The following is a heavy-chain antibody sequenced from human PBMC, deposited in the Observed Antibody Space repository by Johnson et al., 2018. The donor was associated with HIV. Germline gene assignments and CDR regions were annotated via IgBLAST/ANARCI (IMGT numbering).Heavy chain of an antibody. J-gene: IGHJ3*02. D-gene: IGHD6-13*01. V-gene: IGHV3-33*01. Sequence: QVQLVESGGGVVQPGGSLRLSCAASGFTFNSYGMHWVRQAPGKGLEWVAVIWYDGSNNYYADSVKGRFTISRDNSKNTLYLQMNSLRAEDTAVYYCASPIIAAGEGAFDIWGQGTMVTVSS. CDR2: IWYDGSNN. CDR1: GFTFNSYG. CDR3: ASPIIAAGEGAFDI.